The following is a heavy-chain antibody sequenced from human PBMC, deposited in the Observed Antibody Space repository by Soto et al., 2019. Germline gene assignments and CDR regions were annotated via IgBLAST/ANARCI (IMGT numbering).Heavy chain of an antibody. CDR1: GFNLKDHA. CDR3: XXXXQRGGMDV. Sequence: EVQLVESGGDLVQPGRSLRLSCAASGFNLKDHAMHWVRQVPGKGLEGVAGIMWDANRIDYVDSVKGRFTNFRGTAXXXXXXXXXXXXXXXXXXXXXXXXXQRGGMDVWGQGTTVFVSS. J-gene: IGHJ6*02. CDR2: IMWDANRI. D-gene: IGHD1-26*01. V-gene: IGHV3-9*01.